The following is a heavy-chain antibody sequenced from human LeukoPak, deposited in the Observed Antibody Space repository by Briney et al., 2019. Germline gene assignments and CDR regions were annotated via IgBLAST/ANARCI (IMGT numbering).Heavy chain of an antibody. V-gene: IGHV4-4*02. CDR3: ARGKAVGSGSYYGDY. D-gene: IGHD3-10*01. CDR1: GGSISSSNW. Sequence: SETLSLTCAVSGGSISSSNWWSWVRQPPGKGLEWIGEIYHSGSTNYNPSLKSRVTISVDKSKNQFSLKLSSVTAADTAVYYCARGKAVGSGSYYGDYWGQRTLVTVSS. J-gene: IGHJ4*02. CDR2: IYHSGST.